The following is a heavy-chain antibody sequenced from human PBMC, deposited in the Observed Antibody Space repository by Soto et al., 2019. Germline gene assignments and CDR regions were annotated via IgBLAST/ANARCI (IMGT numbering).Heavy chain of an antibody. CDR2: ISGDGTGT. J-gene: IGHJ4*02. V-gene: IGHV3-23*01. Sequence: EAQLLESGGGLIRPGGSLRLSCAGSGLTFSSYGLTWVRQAQGKGLEWVSSISGDGTGTYYADSVKGRFTISRDNSKNMMYLQMNSLRAEDTAIYHCAKDPNGDYVGAFDDWGQGTLVTVSS. CDR1: GLTFSSYG. D-gene: IGHD2-21*02. CDR3: AKDPNGDYVGAFDD.